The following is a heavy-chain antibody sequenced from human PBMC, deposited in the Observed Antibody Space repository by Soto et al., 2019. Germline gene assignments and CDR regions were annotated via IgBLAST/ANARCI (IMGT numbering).Heavy chain of an antibody. CDR2: ISGSGGST. D-gene: IGHD3-22*01. CDR1: GFTFNSYV. V-gene: IGHV3-23*01. CDR3: ARTSTSGYSPIRKVMDF. Sequence: HPGWSMRISSAASGFTFNSYVMSWVRQAPGKGLEWVSAISGSGGSTYYADSVKGRFTISRDNSKNTLYLQMNSLRAEDTAVYYFARTSTSGYSPIRKVMDFWGQGTTVTVTS. J-gene: IGHJ6*01.